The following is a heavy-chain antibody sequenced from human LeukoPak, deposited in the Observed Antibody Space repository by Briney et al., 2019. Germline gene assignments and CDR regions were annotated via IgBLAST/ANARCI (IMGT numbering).Heavy chain of an antibody. J-gene: IGHJ5*02. D-gene: IGHD6-13*01. CDR3: ARDRYSSSWYNWFDP. CDR2: ISPYNGNT. Sequence: GASVKVSCKASGYTFIRYGITWVRQAPGQGLEWMAWISPYNGNTNYAQKLQGRVTMTTDTSTSTAYMELRSLRSDDTAVYYCARDRYSSSWYNWFDPWGQGTLVTVSS. V-gene: IGHV1-18*01. CDR1: GYTFIRYG.